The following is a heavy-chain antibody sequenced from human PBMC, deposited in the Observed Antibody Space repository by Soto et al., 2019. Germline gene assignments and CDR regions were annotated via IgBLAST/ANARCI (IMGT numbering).Heavy chain of an antibody. D-gene: IGHD2-15*01. V-gene: IGHV3-21*01. CDR2: ISSSSSYI. J-gene: IGHJ3*02. Sequence: GGSLRLSCAASGFTFSSYSMNWVRQAPGKGLEWVSSISSSSSYIYYADSVKGRFTISRDNAKNSLYLQMNSLRAEDTAVYYCARDLTYCSGGSCDAFDIWGQGTMVTVSS. CDR3: ARDLTYCSGGSCDAFDI. CDR1: GFTFSSYS.